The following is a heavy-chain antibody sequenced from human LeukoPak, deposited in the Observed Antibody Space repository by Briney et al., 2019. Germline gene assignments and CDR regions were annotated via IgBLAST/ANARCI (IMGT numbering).Heavy chain of an antibody. CDR3: ARTRLPDYGDFDY. V-gene: IGHV4-34*01. D-gene: IGHD4-17*01. CDR1: GRSFSGYY. Sequence: SETLSLTCAVYGRSFSGYYWSWIRQPPGKGREGIGSIYYSGSTYYNPSLKSRVTISVDTSKNQFSLEMNSVTAAATAVYYCARTRLPDYGDFDYWGQGRLVTVSS. CDR2: IYYSGST. J-gene: IGHJ4*02.